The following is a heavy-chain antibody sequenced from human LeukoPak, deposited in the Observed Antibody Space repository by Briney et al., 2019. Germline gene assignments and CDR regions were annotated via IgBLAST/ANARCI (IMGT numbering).Heavy chain of an antibody. CDR3: ARDLRGYGLTYYFDY. D-gene: IGHD5-18*01. V-gene: IGHV4-39*07. CDR2: IYYSGST. Sequence: SETLSLTCTVSGGSISSSSYYWGWIRQPPGKGLEWIGSIYYSGSTYYNPSLKSRVTISVDTSKNQFSLKLSSVTAADTAVYYCARDLRGYGLTYYFDYWGQGTLVTVSS. CDR1: GGSISSSSYY. J-gene: IGHJ4*02.